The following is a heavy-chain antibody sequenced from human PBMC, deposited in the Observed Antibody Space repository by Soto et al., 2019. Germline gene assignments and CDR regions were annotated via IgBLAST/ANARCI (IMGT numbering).Heavy chain of an antibody. D-gene: IGHD2-2*02. CDR2: IYYSGRT. CDR1: GCSISSGGYS. CDR3: ARGYCSSTSCYIWDNWFDP. Sequence: SETLSLTCAVSGCSISSGGYSWSWIRQPPGKGLEWIGYIYYSGRTNYNPSLKSRVTISVDTSKNQFSLKLSSVTAADTAVYYCARGYCSSTSCYIWDNWFDPWGQGTLVTVSS. V-gene: IGHV4-61*08. J-gene: IGHJ5*02.